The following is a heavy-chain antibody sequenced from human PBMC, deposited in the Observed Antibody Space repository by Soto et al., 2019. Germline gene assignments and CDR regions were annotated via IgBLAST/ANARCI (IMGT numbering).Heavy chain of an antibody. V-gene: IGHV5-10-1*01. CDR1: GYSFTSDW. CDR2: IDPSDSYT. D-gene: IGHD3-22*01. J-gene: IGHJ4*02. CDR3: ARTNYYYGSSGYRSYYFDY. Sequence: GESLKISCKGSGYSFTSDWISWVRQMPGKGLEWMGRIDPSDSYTNYSPSFQGHVTISADKSISTAYLQWSSLKASDTAMYYCARTNYYYGSSGYRSYYFDYWGQGTLVTVSS.